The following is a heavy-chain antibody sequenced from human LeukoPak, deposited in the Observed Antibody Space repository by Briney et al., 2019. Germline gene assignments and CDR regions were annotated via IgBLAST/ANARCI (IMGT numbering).Heavy chain of an antibody. CDR1: GGTFSSYA. J-gene: IGHJ4*02. V-gene: IGHV1-69*13. CDR2: IIPIFGTA. D-gene: IGHD5-18*01. CDR3: ARVGYTAMVTRYYFDY. Sequence: ASVKVSCKASGGTFSSYAISWVRQAPGQGLEWMGGIIPIFGTANYAQKFQGRVTITADESTSTAYMELSSLRSEDTAVYYCARVGYTAMVTRYYFDYWGQRTLVTVSS.